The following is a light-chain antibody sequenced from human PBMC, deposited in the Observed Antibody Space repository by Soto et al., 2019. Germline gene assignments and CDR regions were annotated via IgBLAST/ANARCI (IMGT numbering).Light chain of an antibody. CDR1: QSISKD. V-gene: IGKV1-39*01. Sequence: DIQMTQSPSSLSASVGDRVTLTCRASQSISKDLNWYQQKPGEAPILLIYDASTLQSGVPSRFSGSGSGTDFTLTISSLQPEDVATYKCHQSSSPLRTFGQGTKV. CDR3: HQSSSPLRT. CDR2: DAS. J-gene: IGKJ1*01.